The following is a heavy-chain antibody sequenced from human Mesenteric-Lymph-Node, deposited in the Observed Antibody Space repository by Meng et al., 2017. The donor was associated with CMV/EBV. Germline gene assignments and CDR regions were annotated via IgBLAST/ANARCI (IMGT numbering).Heavy chain of an antibody. V-gene: IGHV1-8*01. J-gene: IGHJ4*02. D-gene: IGHD3-10*02. Sequence: ASVKVSCKASGYTFTSYDINWVRQAPGQGLEWMGWMNPNNGYTGYAQRFQGRVTMTRDTSMSTVYMELSSLRSEDTAVYYCARVWPDSYVYYLDVWGQGTLVTVFS. CDR2: MNPNNGYT. CDR3: ARVWPDSYVYYLDV. CDR1: GYTFTSYD.